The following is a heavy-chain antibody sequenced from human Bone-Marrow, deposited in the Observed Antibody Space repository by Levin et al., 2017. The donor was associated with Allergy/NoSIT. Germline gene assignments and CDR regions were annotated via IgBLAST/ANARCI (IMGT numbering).Heavy chain of an antibody. CDR1: GFTFDDYA. CDR2: ISWNSDSI. D-gene: IGHD2/OR15-2a*01. CDR3: VKDVGPSSFFFFDH. V-gene: IGHV3-9*01. J-gene: IGHJ4*02. Sequence: GGSLRLSCVVSGFTFDDYAMHWVRLPPGKGLEWVSGISWNSDSINYADSVKGRFTISRDNAKNSLYLQMNNLTGEDTALYFCVKDVGPSSFFFFDHWGQGTLVTVSS.